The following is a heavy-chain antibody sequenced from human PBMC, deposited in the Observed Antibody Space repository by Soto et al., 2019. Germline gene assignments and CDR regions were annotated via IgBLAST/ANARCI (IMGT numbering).Heavy chain of an antibody. D-gene: IGHD6-19*01. CDR3: AGMPYTSGLRFDP. CDR1: GDSYSISTYS. J-gene: IGHJ5*02. Sequence: SETLSLTCNMSGDSYSISTYSWSWIRQPPGKALQWIGFIYQSGVTSYNPSLASRVSISLDRSNNKCSLKHKSVTAADTSVYFCAGMPYTSGLRFDPWGPGTLVTVSS. CDR2: IYQSGVT. V-gene: IGHV4-30-2*01.